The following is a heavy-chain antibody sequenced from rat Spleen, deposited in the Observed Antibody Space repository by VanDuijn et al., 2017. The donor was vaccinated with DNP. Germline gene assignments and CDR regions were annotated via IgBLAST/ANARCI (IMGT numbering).Heavy chain of an antibody. Sequence: EVQLVESGGTLVQPGRSLKLSCAAAVFTFSDYNMAWVRQAPQRGLEWVATILYDGTRTYYRDSVKGRFTISRDNAENTLFLQMDSLRSEDTATYYCARGSGTYYWYFDFWGPGTMVTVSS. V-gene: IGHV5S10*01. D-gene: IGHD4-4*01. J-gene: IGHJ1*01. CDR1: VFTFSDYN. CDR2: ILYDGTRT. CDR3: ARGSGTYYWYFDF.